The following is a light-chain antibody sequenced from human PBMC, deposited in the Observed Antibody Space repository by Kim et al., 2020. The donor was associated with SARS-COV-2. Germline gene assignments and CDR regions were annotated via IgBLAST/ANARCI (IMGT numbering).Light chain of an antibody. V-gene: IGKV1-39*01. Sequence: DVHMTQSPSSLSASVGDRVTITCRASQAIHNYLNWYQQKPGQAPQLLIYAASNLQSGVPSRFSGSGSGTDFTLTVSSLHPDDFATYYCQQRYTTPPYTFGQGTKVDIK. CDR3: QQRYTTPPYT. CDR1: QAIHNY. CDR2: AAS. J-gene: IGKJ2*01.